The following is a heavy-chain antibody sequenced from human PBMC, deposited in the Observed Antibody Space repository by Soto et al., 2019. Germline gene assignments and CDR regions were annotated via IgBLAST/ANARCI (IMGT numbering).Heavy chain of an antibody. CDR1: GFTFSSYG. Sequence: LRLSCVASGFTFSSYGMHWVRQAPGKGLEWLAVIWYDGSIKYYADSVKGRFTISRDDSKNTLYLQMDSLRVEDSAIYYCPRAFSPGVAGRLFDFWGLGTPVTVSS. D-gene: IGHD6-19*01. CDR3: PRAFSPGVAGRLFDF. CDR2: IWYDGSIK. J-gene: IGHJ4*02. V-gene: IGHV3-33*08.